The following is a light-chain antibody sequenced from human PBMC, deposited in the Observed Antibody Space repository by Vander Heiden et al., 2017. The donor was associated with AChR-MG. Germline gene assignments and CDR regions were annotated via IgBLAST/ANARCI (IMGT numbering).Light chain of an antibody. CDR3: QVWDSSSDHPYVV. Sequence: SYVLTQPPSVSVAPGQTARITCRGNNIGSKSVNWYQQKPGQAPVLVVYDDSDRTSGIPERFSGSNSGNTATLTISRVEAGDEADYYCQVWDSSSDHPYVVFGGGTKLTVL. CDR1: NIGSKS. CDR2: DDS. J-gene: IGLJ2*01. V-gene: IGLV3-21*02.